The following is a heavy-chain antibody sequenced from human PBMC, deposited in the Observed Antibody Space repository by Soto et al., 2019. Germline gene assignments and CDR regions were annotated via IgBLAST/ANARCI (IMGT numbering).Heavy chain of an antibody. J-gene: IGHJ5*02. CDR3: ARDPEYYDFWSGYSFDP. Sequence: ASVKVSCKASGYTFTGYYMHWVRQAPGQGLEWMGWINPNSGGTNYAQKFQGRVTMTRDTSISTAYMELSRLRSDDTAVYYCARDPEYYDFWSGYSFDPWGQGTLVTVSS. CDR2: INPNSGGT. CDR1: GYTFTGYY. V-gene: IGHV1-2*02. D-gene: IGHD3-3*01.